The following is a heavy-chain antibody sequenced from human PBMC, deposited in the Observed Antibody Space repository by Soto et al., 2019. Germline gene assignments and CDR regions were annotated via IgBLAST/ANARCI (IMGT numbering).Heavy chain of an antibody. CDR2: ISAYNGNT. J-gene: IGHJ4*02. CDR1: GYTFTSYG. D-gene: IGHD2-15*01. CDR3: ARDCSGGSCYDIDLDY. Sequence: ASVKVSCKASGYTFTSYGISWVRQAPGQGLEWMGWISAYNGNTNYAQKLQGRVTMTTDTSTSTAYMELRSLRSDDTAVYYCARDCSGGSCYDIDLDYRGQGTLVTVSS. V-gene: IGHV1-18*01.